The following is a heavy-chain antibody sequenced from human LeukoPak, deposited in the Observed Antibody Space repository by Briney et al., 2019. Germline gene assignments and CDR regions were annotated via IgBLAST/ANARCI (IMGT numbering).Heavy chain of an antibody. J-gene: IGHJ4*02. V-gene: IGHV3-74*01. CDR2: ISPDGSSR. CDR3: AKDGGLLPDN. CDR1: GFPFSTYW. Sequence: SGGSLRLSCAASGFPFSTYWMHWVRQPPGKGLVWVSRISPDGSSRSYADSVKGRFIMFRDNAKNTLSMQMNSLTAEDTAVYYCAKDGGLLPDNWGKGTLVTVSS. D-gene: IGHD2-21*02.